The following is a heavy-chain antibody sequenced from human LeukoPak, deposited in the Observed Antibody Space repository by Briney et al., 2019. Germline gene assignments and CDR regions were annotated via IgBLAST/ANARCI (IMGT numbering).Heavy chain of an antibody. CDR3: ARGYRYSYGYEDWFDP. CDR1: GCSISSGWYS. D-gene: IGHD5-18*01. J-gene: IGHJ5*02. V-gene: IGHV4-61*01. CDR2: TYYSGST. Sequence: SETLSLTCAVSGCSISSGWYSWSWIRPPPGKERVWIGYTYYSGSTNYNPSLKSRVTISVDTSKNQFSLKLSSVTAADTAVYYCARGYRYSYGYEDWFDPWGQGTLVTVSS.